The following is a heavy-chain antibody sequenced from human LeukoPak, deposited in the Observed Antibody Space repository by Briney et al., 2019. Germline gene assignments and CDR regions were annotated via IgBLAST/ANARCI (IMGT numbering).Heavy chain of an antibody. CDR2: INPSGGST. Sequence: ASLKVSCKASGYTFTSYYMHWVRHAPGKGLEWMGIINPSGGSTSYAQTFQGRVTMTRDTSTSTVYMELSSLRSEDTAGYYCARVGGGCSGGRCYFSYWGPGTLVAVSS. D-gene: IGHD2-15*01. CDR1: GYTFTSYY. J-gene: IGHJ4*02. V-gene: IGHV1-46*03. CDR3: ARVGGGCSGGRCYFSY.